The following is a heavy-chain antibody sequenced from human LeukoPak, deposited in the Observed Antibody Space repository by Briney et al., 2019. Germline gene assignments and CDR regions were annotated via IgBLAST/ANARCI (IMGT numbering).Heavy chain of an antibody. J-gene: IGHJ4*02. Sequence: GGSLTHSRAASGLTVSSTYMSWVRQARGKGLERVSLINTAGTTYYVDSVKGRFTISRDKSMNTLYLQMNSLRAEDTAVYYCARERHYWGQGALVTVSS. CDR2: INTAGTT. CDR1: GLTVSSTY. V-gene: IGHV3-66*01. CDR3: ARERHY.